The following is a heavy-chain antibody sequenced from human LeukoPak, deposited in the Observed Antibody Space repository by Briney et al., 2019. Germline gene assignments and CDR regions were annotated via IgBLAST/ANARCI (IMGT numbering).Heavy chain of an antibody. Sequence: GGSLRLSCAGSGFNFVDNSMHWVRQAPGKGLEWVSSISSSNTYIYYRDSVKGRFTISRDNAKNSLFLQMNSLRAEDTAVYYCARGYCSGTSCYMFASWGQGTRVTVSS. CDR1: GFNFVDNS. J-gene: IGHJ4*02. CDR2: ISSSNTYI. CDR3: ARGYCSGTSCYMFAS. D-gene: IGHD2-2*02. V-gene: IGHV3-21*01.